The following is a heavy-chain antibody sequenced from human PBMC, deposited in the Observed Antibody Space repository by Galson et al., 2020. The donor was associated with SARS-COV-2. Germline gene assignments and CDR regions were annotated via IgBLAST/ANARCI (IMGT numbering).Heavy chain of an antibody. J-gene: IGHJ4*02. V-gene: IGHV3-7*01. CDR1: GFTFSSYW. CDR3: ARAGDCSGGSCYSVFDY. Sequence: GGSLRLSCAASGFTFSSYWLRWVRQAPGKGLEWVANIKQDGSEKYYVDSVKGRFTISRDNAKNSLYLQMNSLRAEDTAVYYCARAGDCSGGSCYSVFDYWGQGTLVTVSS. D-gene: IGHD2-15*01. CDR2: IKQDGSEK.